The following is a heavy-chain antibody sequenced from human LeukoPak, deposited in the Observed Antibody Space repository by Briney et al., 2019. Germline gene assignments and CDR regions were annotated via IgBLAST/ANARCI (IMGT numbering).Heavy chain of an antibody. CDR1: GYTFTNYW. CDR3: ARQLDYGGFGAFGI. CDR2: VYPGDSDT. J-gene: IGHJ3*02. V-gene: IGHV5-51*01. D-gene: IGHD4-23*01. Sequence: GESLKISCRGSGYTFTNYWIHWVRQMPGKGLEWMGNVYPGDSDTRYSPSFQGQVTISADKSITTTYLQWNSLKASDTAIYYCARQLDYGGFGAFGIWGQGTMVTVSS.